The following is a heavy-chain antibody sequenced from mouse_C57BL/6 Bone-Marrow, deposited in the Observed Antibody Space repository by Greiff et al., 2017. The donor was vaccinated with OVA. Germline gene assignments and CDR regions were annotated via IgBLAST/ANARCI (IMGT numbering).Heavy chain of an antibody. J-gene: IGHJ1*03. CDR2: INPSNGGT. CDR3: ARATRGGWYFDV. V-gene: IGHV1-53*01. Sequence: QVQLKQPGTELVKPGASVKLSCKASGYTFTSYWMHWVKQRPGQGLEWIGNINPSNGGTNYNEKFKSKATLTVDKSSSTAYMQLSSLTSEDSAVYYCARATRGGWYFDVWGTGTTVTVSS. D-gene: IGHD6-1*01. CDR1: GYTFTSYW.